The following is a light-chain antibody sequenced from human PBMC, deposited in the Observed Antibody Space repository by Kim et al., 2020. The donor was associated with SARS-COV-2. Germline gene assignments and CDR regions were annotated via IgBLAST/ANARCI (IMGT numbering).Light chain of an antibody. CDR1: KLGNKY. V-gene: IGLV3-1*01. CDR2: EDN. CDR3: QTWDSSAWV. Sequence: SVSPGQTASITCSGDKLGNKYACWYQQKPGQSPVLVIYEDNKRPSGIPERFSGSNSGNTATLTIIGTQAMDEADYYCQTWDSSAWVFGGGTQLTVL. J-gene: IGLJ3*02.